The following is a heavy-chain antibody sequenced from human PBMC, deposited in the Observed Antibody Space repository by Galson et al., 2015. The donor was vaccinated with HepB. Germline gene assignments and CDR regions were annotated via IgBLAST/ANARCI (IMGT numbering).Heavy chain of an antibody. CDR1: GYTFTGYY. V-gene: IGHV1-2*02. D-gene: IGHD5-24*01. CDR2: INPNSGGT. Sequence: SVKVSCKASGYTFTGYYMHWVRQAPGQGLEWMGWINPNSGGTNYAQKFQGRVTMTRDTSISTAYMELSRLRSDDTAVYYCARGLGKAPVERWPRAQNWFDPWGQGTLVTVSS. J-gene: IGHJ5*02. CDR3: ARGLGKAPVERWPRAQNWFDP.